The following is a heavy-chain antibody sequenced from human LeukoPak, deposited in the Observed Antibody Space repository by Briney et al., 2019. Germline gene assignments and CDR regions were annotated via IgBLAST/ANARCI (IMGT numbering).Heavy chain of an antibody. J-gene: IGHJ4*02. V-gene: IGHV3-30-3*01. CDR3: ARGSGSGSYDFDY. Sequence: PGGSLRLSCAASGFTFSNYDMHWVRQAPGKGLEWVAVISYDGSNKYYADSVKGRFTISRDNSKSTLYLQMNSLRAEDTAVYYCARGSGSGSYDFDYWGQGTLVTVSS. D-gene: IGHD3-10*01. CDR2: ISYDGSNK. CDR1: GFTFSNYD.